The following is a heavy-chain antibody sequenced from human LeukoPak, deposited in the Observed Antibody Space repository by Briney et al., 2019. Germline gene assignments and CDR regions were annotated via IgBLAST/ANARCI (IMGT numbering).Heavy chain of an antibody. Sequence: GSLILSCAASGFTFSDYSMNWVRQAPGMGLEWISYMRTTSSIFYAYSVKGRFTISRDNDENSLYLQMNTLRPEDTAVYYCVRDLNWAFESWGQGTLVTVSS. V-gene: IGHV3-69-1*01. J-gene: IGHJ4*02. CDR3: VRDLNWAFES. CDR2: MRTTSSI. CDR1: GFTFSDYS. D-gene: IGHD7-27*01.